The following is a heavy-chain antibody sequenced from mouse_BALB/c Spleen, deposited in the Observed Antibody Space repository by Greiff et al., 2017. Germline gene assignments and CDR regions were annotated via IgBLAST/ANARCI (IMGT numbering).Heavy chain of an antibody. CDR3: ATSGGNHSFDY. Sequence: VQLKQSGAELVRPGALVKLSCKASGFNIKDYYMHWVKQRPEQGLEWIGWIDPENGNTIYDPKFQGKASITADTSSNTAYLQLSSLTSEDTAVYYCATSGGNHSFDYWGQGTTLTVSS. CDR2: IDPENGNT. D-gene: IGHD1-1*02. V-gene: IGHV14-1*02. J-gene: IGHJ2*01. CDR1: GFNIKDYY.